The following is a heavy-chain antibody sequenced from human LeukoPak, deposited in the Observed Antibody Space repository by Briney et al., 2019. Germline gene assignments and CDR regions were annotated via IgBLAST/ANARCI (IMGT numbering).Heavy chain of an antibody. CDR1: GYTFITYA. J-gene: IGHJ4*02. CDR3: ARGRYCSGGSCALGY. V-gene: IGHV1-3*01. Sequence: ASVKVSCKTSGYTFITYAMHWVRQAPGQRLEWMGWINPANGDTKYSQRFQGRVTITRDTSANTAYMELSSLRSEDTAVYYCARGRYCSGGSCALGYWGQGTLVTVSS. CDR2: INPANGDT. D-gene: IGHD2-15*01.